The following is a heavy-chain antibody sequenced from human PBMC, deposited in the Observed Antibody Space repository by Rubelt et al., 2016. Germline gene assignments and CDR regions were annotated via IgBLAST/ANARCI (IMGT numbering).Heavy chain of an antibody. CDR3: ARGFWSGSYYFDY. V-gene: IGHV3-74*01. Sequence: GKGLVWVSRINSDGSSTSYADSVKGRFTISRDNAKNTLYLQMNSLRAEDTAVYYCARGFWSGSYYFDYWGQGTLVTVSS. J-gene: IGHJ4*02. CDR2: INSDGSST. D-gene: IGHD3-3*01.